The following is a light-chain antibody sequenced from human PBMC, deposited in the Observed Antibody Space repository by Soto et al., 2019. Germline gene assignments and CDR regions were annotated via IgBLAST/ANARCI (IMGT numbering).Light chain of an antibody. CDR3: CSYAGSSTWV. CDR2: EGN. V-gene: IGLV2-23*01. J-gene: IGLJ3*02. Sequence: QSALTQAASESGSPGQSITISCTGTSSDVGSYNLVSWYQQHPGKAPKLMIYEGNERPSGVSNRFSGSKSGNTASLTISGLQAEDEADYYCCSYAGSSTWVFGGGTKLTVL. CDR1: SSDVGSYNL.